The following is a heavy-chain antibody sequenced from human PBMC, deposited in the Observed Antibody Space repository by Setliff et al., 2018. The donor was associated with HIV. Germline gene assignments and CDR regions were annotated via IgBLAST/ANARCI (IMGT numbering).Heavy chain of an antibody. V-gene: IGHV3-30*18. CDR2: ISYGGTSK. D-gene: IGHD2-21*01. J-gene: IGHJ4*02. CDR1: GFTFSTHG. Sequence: GGSLRLSCAASGFTFSTHGMHWVRQAPGKGLEWVAIISYGGTSKHYADSVKGRFTISRDNSKNTLYLHMNNLRGDDTAVYYCAKGCGGAGFCYYADYWGQGTVVTVSS. CDR3: AKGCGGAGFCYYADY.